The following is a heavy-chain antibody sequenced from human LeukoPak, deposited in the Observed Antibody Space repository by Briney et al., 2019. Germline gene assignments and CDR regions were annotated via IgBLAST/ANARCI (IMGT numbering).Heavy chain of an antibody. Sequence: GGSLRLSCAASGCTFSSYGMHWVRQAPGKGLEWVTFIRNDGSNKYYADSVRGRFTVSRDTSKNTLYLQMNSLRPEDTAVYYCAKQQQGYFDFWGQGTLVTVSS. J-gene: IGHJ4*02. V-gene: IGHV3-30*02. CDR1: GCTFSSYG. D-gene: IGHD6-13*01. CDR3: AKQQQGYFDF. CDR2: IRNDGSNK.